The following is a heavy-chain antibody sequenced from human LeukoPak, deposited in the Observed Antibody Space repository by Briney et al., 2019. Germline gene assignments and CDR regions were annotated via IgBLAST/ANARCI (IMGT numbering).Heavy chain of an antibody. CDR3: AKNSYYYDSEGGYFDY. J-gene: IGHJ4*02. CDR1: GFTFSSYG. Sequence: GGSLRLSCAASGFTFSSYGMSWVRQAPGKGLEWVSAISGSGGSTYYTDSVKGRFTISRDNSKNTLYLQMNSLRAEDTAVYYCAKNSYYYDSEGGYFDYWGQGTLVTVSS. CDR2: ISGSGGST. V-gene: IGHV3-23*01. D-gene: IGHD3-22*01.